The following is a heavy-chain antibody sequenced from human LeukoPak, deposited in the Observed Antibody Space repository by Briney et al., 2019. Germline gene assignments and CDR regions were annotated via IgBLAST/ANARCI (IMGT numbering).Heavy chain of an antibody. CDR3: ARQVLLWFGIHYYYYYMDV. J-gene: IGHJ6*03. CDR1: GGSFSGYY. Sequence: SETLSLTCAVYGGSFSGYYWSWIRHPPGKGLEWIGEVNHSGSTNYNPSLKSRVTISVDTSKNQFSLKLSSVTAADTAVYYCARQVLLWFGIHYYYYYMDVWGKGTTVTISS. V-gene: IGHV4-34*01. CDR2: VNHSGST. D-gene: IGHD3-10*01.